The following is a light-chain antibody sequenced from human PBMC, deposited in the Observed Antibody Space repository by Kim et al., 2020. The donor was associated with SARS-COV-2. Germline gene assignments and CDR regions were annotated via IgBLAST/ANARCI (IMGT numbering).Light chain of an antibody. CDR3: NSRASSVNHWG. J-gene: IGLJ3*02. CDR1: SLRSYY. Sequence: SSELTQDPAVSVALGQTVRITCQGDSLRSYYASWYQQKPGQAPVLVIYGKNNRPSGIPDRFSGSSSGNTASLTITGAQAEDEADYYCNSRASSVNHWGFG. CDR2: GKN. V-gene: IGLV3-19*01.